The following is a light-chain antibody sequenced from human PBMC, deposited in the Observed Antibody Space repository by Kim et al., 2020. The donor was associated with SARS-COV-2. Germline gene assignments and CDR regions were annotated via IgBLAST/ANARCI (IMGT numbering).Light chain of an antibody. J-gene: IGLJ2*01. CDR2: GHS. V-gene: IGLV1-40*01. CDR1: RPPIRPGYC. Sequence: VALTGTGSRPPIRPGYCLLWCHQRPPTRPPLLVSGHSNRPSGVPDRVSGCRCGTAASLSITGVEGEDEAAYYCGSSRGSVSSSVVFGGGTQLTVL. CDR3: GSSRGSVSSSVV.